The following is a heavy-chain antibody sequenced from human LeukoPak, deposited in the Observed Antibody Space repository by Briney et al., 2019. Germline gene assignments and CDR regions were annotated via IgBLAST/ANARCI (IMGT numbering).Heavy chain of an antibody. CDR3: ARRAVAGSVVPYFDD. J-gene: IGHJ4*02. V-gene: IGHV1-46*01. CDR2: INPNGGST. Sequence: GASVKVSCKASGYTFTSYYMHWVRQAPGQGLEWMGIINPNGGSTNYAQKFQGRVTMTRDMSTSTVYMELSSLRSEDTAVYYCARRAVAGSVVPYFDDWGQGTLVTVSS. D-gene: IGHD6-19*01. CDR1: GYTFTSYY.